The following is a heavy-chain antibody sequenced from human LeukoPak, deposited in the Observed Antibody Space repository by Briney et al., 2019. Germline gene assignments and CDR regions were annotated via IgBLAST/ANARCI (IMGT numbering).Heavy chain of an antibody. Sequence: GGSLRLSCAASGFTFSNYEMNWVRQAPGKGLEWVSYITSSGNTIYYANSVKGRFTISRDNAKNSLYLQMNSLRAEDTAIYYCARGSPGYWGQGTLVTVSS. V-gene: IGHV3-48*03. CDR2: ITSSGNTI. CDR1: GFTFSNYE. J-gene: IGHJ4*02. CDR3: ARGSPGY.